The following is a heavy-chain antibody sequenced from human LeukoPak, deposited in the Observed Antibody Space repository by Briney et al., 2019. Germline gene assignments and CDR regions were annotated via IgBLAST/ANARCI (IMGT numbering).Heavy chain of an antibody. CDR3: ARRTTDDAFDI. J-gene: IGHJ3*02. D-gene: IGHD1-1*01. CDR2: IYYSGST. Sequence: SETLSLTCTVSGGSISSSSDYWGWIRQPPGKGLEWIGSIYYSGSTYYNPSLKSRVTISVDTSKNQFSLKLSPVTAADTAVYYCARRTTDDAFDIWGQGTMVTVSS. CDR1: GGSISSSSDY. V-gene: IGHV4-39*01.